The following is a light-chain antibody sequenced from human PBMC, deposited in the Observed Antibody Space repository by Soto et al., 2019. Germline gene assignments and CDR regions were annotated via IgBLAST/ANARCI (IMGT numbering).Light chain of an antibody. CDR1: QCISNY. J-gene: IGKJ3*01. V-gene: IGKV1-27*01. Sequence: DIQMTQSPSSLSASVGDRVTISCRASQCISNYLAVYQQKPGKAPRLLIYAASSLQSDVSFRFTGSGSGTDFTLTISSQQREDVANYYCEYYYCPPFTFGPGTKVDIK. CDR3: EYYYCPPFT. CDR2: AAS.